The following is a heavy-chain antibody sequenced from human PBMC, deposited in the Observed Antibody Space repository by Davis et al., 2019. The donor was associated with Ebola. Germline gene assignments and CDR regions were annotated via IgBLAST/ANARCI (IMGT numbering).Heavy chain of an antibody. CDR1: GFTFDDYG. CDR3: AKQRSGYTYYYVLDV. V-gene: IGHV3-9*01. Sequence: SLKISCAASGFTFDDYGMHWVRQAPGKGLEWVSGISWNSGSIAYADSVKGRFTISRDNAKHSLYLQMNSLRAEDTALYYCAKQRSGYTYYYVLDVWGKGTTVTVSS. CDR2: ISWNSGSI. D-gene: IGHD3-22*01. J-gene: IGHJ6*04.